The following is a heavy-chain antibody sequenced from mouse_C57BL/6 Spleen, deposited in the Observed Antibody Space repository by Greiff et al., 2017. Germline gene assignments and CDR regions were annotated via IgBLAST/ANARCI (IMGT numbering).Heavy chain of an antibody. V-gene: IGHV1-7*01. CDR1: GYTFTSYW. Sequence: QVQLQQPGAELVKPGASVKMSCKASGYTFTSYWITWVKQRPGQGLEWIGYINPSSGYTKYNQKFKDKATLTADKSSSTAYMQLSSLTYEDSAVYYCARYYDYDERYYAMDDWGQGTSVTGSS. CDR3: ARYYDYDERYYAMDD. D-gene: IGHD2-4*01. CDR2: INPSSGYT. J-gene: IGHJ4*01.